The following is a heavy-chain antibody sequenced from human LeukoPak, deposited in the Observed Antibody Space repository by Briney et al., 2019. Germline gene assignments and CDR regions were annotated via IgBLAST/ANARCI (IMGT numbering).Heavy chain of an antibody. V-gene: IGHV3-23*01. J-gene: IGHJ6*02. CDR3: AKDRGYSYGYDYYGMDV. CDR1: GFTFSSHA. CDR2: ISHSGGST. Sequence: GGSLRLSCAASGFTFSSHAMSWVHQAPGKGLDWVSGISHSGGSTHYADSVKGRFTISRDNSKNTLYLQMNNLRAEDTAVYYCAKDRGYSYGYDYYGMDVWGQGTTVTVSS. D-gene: IGHD5-18*01.